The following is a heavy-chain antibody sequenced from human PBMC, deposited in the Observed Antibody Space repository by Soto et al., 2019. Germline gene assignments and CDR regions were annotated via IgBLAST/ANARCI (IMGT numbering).Heavy chain of an antibody. D-gene: IGHD6-19*01. CDR3: ARSVEGHFDY. CDR2: ITSDTKTI. J-gene: IGHJ4*02. CDR1: GFTFSVYS. Sequence: EVQLVESGGDLVQRGGSLRLSCVASGFTFSVYSMNWVRQAPGKGLEWFSYITSDTKTIKYADYVKGRFTISRDNAKKSVYLQMNSLRDEGTAVYYCARSVEGHFDYWGQGTVVTVSS. V-gene: IGHV3-48*02.